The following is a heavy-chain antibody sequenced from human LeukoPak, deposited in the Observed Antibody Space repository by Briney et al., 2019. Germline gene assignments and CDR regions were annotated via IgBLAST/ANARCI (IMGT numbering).Heavy chain of an antibody. CDR2: ISTYNGNT. D-gene: IGHD4-17*01. J-gene: IGHJ4*02. CDR3: ARDEDYGIFVNVDY. CDR1: GYSFVLYG. Sequence: GASVKVSCKASGYSFVLYGISWVRQAPGQGPEWMGWISTYNGNTKYAQKFQGRVTMTTDTSTSTAYMELRSPRSDDTAVYYCARDEDYGIFVNVDYWGQGTLVTVSS. V-gene: IGHV1-18*01.